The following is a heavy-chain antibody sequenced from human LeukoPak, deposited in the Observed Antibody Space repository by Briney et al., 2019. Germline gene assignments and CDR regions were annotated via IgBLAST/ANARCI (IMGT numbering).Heavy chain of an antibody. CDR3: AREYGVAAAFGAFDI. J-gene: IGHJ3*02. CDR2: INAGNGNT. D-gene: IGHD6-13*01. V-gene: IGHV1-3*03. Sequence: ASVKVSCKASGDTFSSYAISWVRQAPGQRLEWMGWINAGNGNTKYSQEFQGRVTITRDTSASTAYMELSSLRSEDMAVYYCAREYGVAAAFGAFDIWGQGTMVTVSS. CDR1: GDTFSSYA.